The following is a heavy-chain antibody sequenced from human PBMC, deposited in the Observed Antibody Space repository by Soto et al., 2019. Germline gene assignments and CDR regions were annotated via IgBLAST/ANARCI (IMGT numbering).Heavy chain of an antibody. CDR1: GFSLSTSGVG. D-gene: IGHD3-3*01. Sequence: QITLKESGPTLVKPTQTLTLTCTFSGFSLSTSGVGVGWIRQPPGGALEWLALIYWHDDKRYSPSLKSRLTIHKDPSKNQVVLTMTNMDPVDTATYYCAHATYYDFWSGYPPLNHWGQGTLVTVSS. CDR2: IYWHDDK. CDR3: AHATYYDFWSGYPPLNH. J-gene: IGHJ5*02. V-gene: IGHV2-5*01.